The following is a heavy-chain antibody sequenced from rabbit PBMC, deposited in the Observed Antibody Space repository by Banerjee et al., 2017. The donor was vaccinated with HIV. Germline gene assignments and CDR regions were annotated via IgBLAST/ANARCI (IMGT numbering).Heavy chain of an antibody. CDR1: GFPFSNNYV. CDR2: TYTGSGGT. CDR3: ARGTWYDGYDL. D-gene: IGHD6-1*01. J-gene: IGHJ4*01. V-gene: IGHV1S40*01. Sequence: QSLEESGGDLVKPGASLTLTCKASGFPFSNNYVMCWVRQAPGKGLEWIGCTYTGSGGTWYASWAKGRFTISKTSSTTVTLQMTSLTAADTATYFCARGTWYDGYDLWGPGTLVTVS.